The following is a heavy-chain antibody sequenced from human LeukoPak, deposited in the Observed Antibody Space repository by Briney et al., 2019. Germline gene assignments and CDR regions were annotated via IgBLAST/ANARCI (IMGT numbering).Heavy chain of an antibody. Sequence: PSETLSLTCTVSGDSISYYYWSWIRQPPGKGLEWIGRIYISGSTNYNPSLKSRVTMSIDTSKNQFSLKLTSVTAADTAVYYCARKGGDDAFDFWGQGTMVTVSS. CDR3: ARKGGDDAFDF. J-gene: IGHJ3*01. V-gene: IGHV4-4*07. CDR2: IYISGST. CDR1: GDSISYYY. D-gene: IGHD7-27*01.